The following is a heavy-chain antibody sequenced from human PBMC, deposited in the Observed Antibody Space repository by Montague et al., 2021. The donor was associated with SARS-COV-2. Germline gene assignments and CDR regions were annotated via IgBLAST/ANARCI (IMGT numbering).Heavy chain of an antibody. CDR3: ARSYGTTVVTRAFDY. V-gene: IGHV2-70*01. D-gene: IGHD4-23*01. CDR2: IDWDDDK. J-gene: IGHJ4*02. Sequence: PALVKPTQTLTLTCTFSGFSLSTSGMCVSWIRQPPGKALKWLTLIDWDDDKYYSTSLKTRLTISKDTSKNQVVLTMTNMDPVDTATYYCARSYGTTVVTRAFDYWGQGTLATVSS. CDR1: GFSLSTSGMC.